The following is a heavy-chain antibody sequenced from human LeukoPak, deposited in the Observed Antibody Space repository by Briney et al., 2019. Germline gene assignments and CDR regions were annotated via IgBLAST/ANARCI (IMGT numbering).Heavy chain of an antibody. D-gene: IGHD2-15*01. J-gene: IGHJ4*02. CDR3: ARGVLPADIVVVVAATVGSY. Sequence: ASLKVCCKASGYTFTGSYMECVRQARGERLEWMGWINPNRGGTNYAQKFQGRVTMTRDTSISTDYMELSRLRSDDTAVYYCARGVLPADIVVVVAATVGSYWGQGTLVTVSS. CDR1: GYTFTGSY. CDR2: INPNRGGT. V-gene: IGHV1-2*02.